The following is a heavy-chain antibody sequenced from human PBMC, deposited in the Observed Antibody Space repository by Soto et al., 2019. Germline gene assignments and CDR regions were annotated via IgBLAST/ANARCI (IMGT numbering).Heavy chain of an antibody. CDR1: GFTFSSYG. J-gene: IGHJ4*02. V-gene: IGHV3-33*01. D-gene: IGHD1-26*01. CDR2: IWYDASNK. Sequence: GWSLRLSCVASGFTFSSYGMHWVRQAPDKGLEWVAVIWYDASNKYYADSVKGRFTISRDNTKNTMYLQMNSLRAEDTAVYYCARDPIGPGIFDYWGQGTLVTVSS. CDR3: ARDPIGPGIFDY.